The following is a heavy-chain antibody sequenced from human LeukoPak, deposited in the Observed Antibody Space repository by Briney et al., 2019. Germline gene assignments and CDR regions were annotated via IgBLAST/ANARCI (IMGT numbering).Heavy chain of an antibody. J-gene: IGHJ4*02. CDR3: ARGGYGSGSYGDY. Sequence: GGSLRLSCAAPGFTFSSYWMSWVRQAPEKGLEWVANINQDGGEKYYVDSVRGRFTISRDNANNSLSLQMNSLRAEDTAVYYCARGGYGSGSYGDYWGQGTLVTVSS. CDR1: GFTFSSYW. CDR2: INQDGGEK. D-gene: IGHD3-10*01. V-gene: IGHV3-7*03.